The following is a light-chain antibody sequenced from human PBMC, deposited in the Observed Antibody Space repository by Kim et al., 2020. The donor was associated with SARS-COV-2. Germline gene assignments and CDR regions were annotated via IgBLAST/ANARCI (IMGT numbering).Light chain of an antibody. Sequence: ASVGDRVTITCRASQGISNNLAWYQHEAGKVPTLLIFAAYTLQSGVPSRFSGSGSGTDFTLTISSLQPEDFATYYCQKYNSAPLTFGQGTKVDIK. V-gene: IGKV1-27*01. CDR2: AAY. CDR1: QGISNN. J-gene: IGKJ1*01. CDR3: QKYNSAPLT.